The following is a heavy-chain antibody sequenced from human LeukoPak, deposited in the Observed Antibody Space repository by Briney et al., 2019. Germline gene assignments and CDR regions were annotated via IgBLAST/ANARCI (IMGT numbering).Heavy chain of an antibody. V-gene: IGHV4-34*01. Sequence: PSETLSLTCAVYGGSFSGYYWSWIRQPPGKGLEWIGEINHSGSTNYNPSLKSRVTISVDTSKNQFSLKLSSVTAADTAVYYCARGPYYYGSGSYYYYYGMDVWGQGTTVTVSS. CDR1: GGSFSGYY. J-gene: IGHJ6*02. D-gene: IGHD3-10*01. CDR3: ARGPYYYGSGSYYYYYGMDV. CDR2: INHSGST.